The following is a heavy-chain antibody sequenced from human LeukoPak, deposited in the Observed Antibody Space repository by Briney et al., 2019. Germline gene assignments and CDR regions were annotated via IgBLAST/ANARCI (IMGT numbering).Heavy chain of an antibody. Sequence: GGSLRLSCAASGFTFSSYAMSWVRQAPGKGLVWVSRINSDGSSTSYADSVKGRFTISRDNAKNTLYLQMNSLRAEDTAVYYCAAGGGVPDDYWGQGTLVTVSS. CDR3: AAGGGVPDDY. CDR2: INSDGSST. J-gene: IGHJ4*02. V-gene: IGHV3-74*01. CDR1: GFTFSSYA. D-gene: IGHD2-2*01.